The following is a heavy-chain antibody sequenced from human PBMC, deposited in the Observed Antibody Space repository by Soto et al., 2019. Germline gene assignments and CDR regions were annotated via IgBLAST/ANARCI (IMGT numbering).Heavy chain of an antibody. J-gene: IGHJ4*02. CDR1: GFTFSSYA. CDR2: ISGSGGST. V-gene: IGHV3-23*01. CDR3: AKTPLRAPYYFDY. D-gene: IGHD3-16*01. Sequence: PGGSLRISCAASGFTFSSYAMSWVRQAPGKGLEWVSAISGSGGSTYYADSVKGRFTISRDNSKNTLYLQMNSLGAEDTAVYYCAKTPLRAPYYFDYWGQAPLGTVSS.